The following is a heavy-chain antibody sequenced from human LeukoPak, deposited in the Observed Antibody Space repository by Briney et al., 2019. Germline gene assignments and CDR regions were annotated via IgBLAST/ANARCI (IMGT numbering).Heavy chain of an antibody. D-gene: IGHD3-10*01. V-gene: IGHV3-30*18. CDR3: AKDQRLRGALDY. J-gene: IGHJ4*02. CDR1: GFTFSSYG. Sequence: GRSLRLSCAASGFTFSSYGMHWVRQAPGKGPEWVAVISYDGSNKYYADSVKGRFTISRDNSKNTLYLQMNSLRAEDTAVYYCAKDQRLRGALDYWGQGTLVTVSS. CDR2: ISYDGSNK.